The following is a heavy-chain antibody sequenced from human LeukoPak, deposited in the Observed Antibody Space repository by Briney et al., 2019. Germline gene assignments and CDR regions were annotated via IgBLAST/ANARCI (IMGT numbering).Heavy chain of an antibody. CDR1: GFTFSGYS. Sequence: GGSLRVSCAASGFTFSGYSINWFRQAPGEGLEWVSSICSSSSYLGYADSVKGRFTISRDNAKNSVFLQVNSLRAEDTAVYYCARSRNYYDLLTGYYNNFYYYGMDVWGQGTTVTVSS. CDR2: ICSSSSYL. V-gene: IGHV3-21*01. D-gene: IGHD3-9*01. CDR3: ARSRNYYDLLTGYYNNFYYYGMDV. J-gene: IGHJ6*02.